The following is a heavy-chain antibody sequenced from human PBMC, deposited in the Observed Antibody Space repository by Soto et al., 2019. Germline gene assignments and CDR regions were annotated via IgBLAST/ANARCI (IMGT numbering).Heavy chain of an antibody. CDR3: ARQAGLEWLSTKLQGPLYGMDV. D-gene: IGHD3-3*01. CDR2: INPNSGGT. CDR1: GYTFTGYY. V-gene: IGHV1-2*02. J-gene: IGHJ6*02. Sequence: ASVKVSCKASGYTFTGYYMHWVRQAPGQGLEWMGWINPNSGGTNYAQKFQGRVTMTSDTSISTAYMELSRLRSDDTAVYYCARQAGLEWLSTKLQGPLYGMDVWGQGTTVTVSS.